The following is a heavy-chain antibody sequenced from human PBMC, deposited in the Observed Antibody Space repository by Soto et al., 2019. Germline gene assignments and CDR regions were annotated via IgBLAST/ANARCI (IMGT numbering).Heavy chain of an antibody. V-gene: IGHV5-51*01. J-gene: IGHJ6*02. Sequence: GESLKISCKGSGYSFTSYWIGWVRQMPGKGLEWMGIIYPGDSDTRYSPSFQGRFTISRDNAKNSLYLQMNSLRAEDTAMYYCARDCGYGYGMDVWGQGTTVTVSS. CDR3: ARDCGYGYGMDV. CDR1: GYSFTSYW. D-gene: IGHD2-15*01. CDR2: IYPGDSDT.